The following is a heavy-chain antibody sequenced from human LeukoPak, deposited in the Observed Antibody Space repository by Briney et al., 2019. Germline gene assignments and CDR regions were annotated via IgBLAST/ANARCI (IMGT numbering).Heavy chain of an antibody. CDR3: ARAPVSSHDSSGYPLFDY. J-gene: IGHJ4*02. CDR2: ISYSGIT. D-gene: IGHD3-22*01. V-gene: IGHV4-59*08. Sequence: PSETLSLTCTVSGGSISGYYWSWLRQHPGERQEWLGYISYSGITNYNPSLKSRLTISVDTSKNQFSLKLSSVTAADTAVHYCARAPVSSHDSSGYPLFDYWGQGTLVTVSS. CDR1: GGSISGYY.